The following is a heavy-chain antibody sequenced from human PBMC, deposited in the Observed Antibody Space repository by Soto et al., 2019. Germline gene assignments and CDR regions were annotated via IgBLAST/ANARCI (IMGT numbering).Heavy chain of an antibody. D-gene: IGHD2-2*01. V-gene: IGHV1-8*01. CDR3: ARAISCRSTSCHYYYMDF. Sequence: ASVKVSCKASGYTFTSYDINWVRQATGQGLEWMGWMNPNTGNTGYAQKFQGRVTMSRNTSISKAYMELSSLRSEDTAVYYCARAISCRSTSCHYYYMDFPGKGIMVTVSS. J-gene: IGHJ6*03. CDR1: GYTFTSYD. CDR2: MNPNTGNT.